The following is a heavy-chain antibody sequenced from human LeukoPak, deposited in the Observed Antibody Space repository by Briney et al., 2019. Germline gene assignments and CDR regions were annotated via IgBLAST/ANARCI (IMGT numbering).Heavy chain of an antibody. CDR2: IIPIFGTA. J-gene: IGHJ1*01. D-gene: IGHD3-22*01. Sequence: SVKVSCKASGGTFSSYAISWVRQAPGQGLEWMGGIIPIFGTANYAQKFQGRVTITTDESTSTAYMELRSLRSDDTAVYYCARYYYDSSGYQRYFQHWGQGTLVTVSS. CDR1: GGTFSSYA. CDR3: ARYYYDSSGYQRYFQH. V-gene: IGHV1-69*05.